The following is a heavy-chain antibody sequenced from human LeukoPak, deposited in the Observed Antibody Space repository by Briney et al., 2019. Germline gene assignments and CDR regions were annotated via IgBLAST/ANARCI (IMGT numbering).Heavy chain of an antibody. CDR1: GYTFTVYY. CDR2: INPNSGGT. J-gene: IGHJ4*02. CDR3: AREGIAAAGQYIIDY. Sequence: APVKVSCKASGYTFTVYYMHWVRQAPGQGLEWMGRINPNSGGTNYAQKFQGRVTMTRDTSISTAYMELSRLRSDDTAVYYCAREGIAAAGQYIIDYWGQGTLVIVSS. D-gene: IGHD6-13*01. V-gene: IGHV1-2*06.